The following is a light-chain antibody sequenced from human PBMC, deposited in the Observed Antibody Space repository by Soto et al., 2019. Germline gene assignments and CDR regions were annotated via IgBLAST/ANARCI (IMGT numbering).Light chain of an antibody. CDR1: QSVSSN. CDR3: QQYNNWPRT. CDR2: GTS. J-gene: IGKJ1*01. V-gene: IGKV3-15*01. Sequence: EIVMTQSRATLSVSPGERATLSCRASQSVSSNLAWYQQKPGQAPRLLIYGTSTRATGVPARFSGSGSGTEFTLTISSLQSEDFAVYYCQQYNNWPRTFGQGTKVDI.